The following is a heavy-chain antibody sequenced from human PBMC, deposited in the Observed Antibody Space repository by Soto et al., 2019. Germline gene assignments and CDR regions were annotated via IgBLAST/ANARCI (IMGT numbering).Heavy chain of an antibody. CDR3: ARHFSPELRNWFDP. CDR2: IYYSGST. Sequence: SETLSLTCTVSGGSISSSSYYWGWIRQPPGKGLEWIGSIYYSGSTYYNPSLKSRVTISVDTSKNQFSLKLSSVTAADTAVYYCARHFSPELRNWFDPWGQGTLVTVSS. D-gene: IGHD1-7*01. V-gene: IGHV4-39*01. J-gene: IGHJ5*02. CDR1: GGSISSSSYY.